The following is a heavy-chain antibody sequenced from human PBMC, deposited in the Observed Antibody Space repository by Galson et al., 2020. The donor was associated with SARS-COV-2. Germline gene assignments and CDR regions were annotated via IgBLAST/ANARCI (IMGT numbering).Heavy chain of an antibody. J-gene: IGHJ2*01. CDR3: ARVNYYYDSNGYPRYWYFNL. D-gene: IGHD3-22*01. CDR2: IGTAGDT. Sequence: TGGSLRLSCAASGFTFSSYDMHWVRQATGKGLEWVSAIGTAGDTYYPGSVKGRFTISRENAKNSLYLQMNSLRAGDTAVYYCARVNYYYDSNGYPRYWYFNLWGRGTLVTVSS. V-gene: IGHV3-13*01. CDR1: GFTFSSYD.